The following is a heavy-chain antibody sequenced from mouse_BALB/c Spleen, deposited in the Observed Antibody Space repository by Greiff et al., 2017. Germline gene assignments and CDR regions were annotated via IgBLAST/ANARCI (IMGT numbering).Heavy chain of an antibody. D-gene: IGHD2-1*01. CDR3: ARDDYGNPDY. CDR1: GFTFSSYG. Sequence: EVKLMESGGGLVQPGGSLKLSCAASGFTFSSYGMSWVRQTPDKRLELVATINSNGGSTYYPDSVKGRFTISRDNSQSILYLQMNTLRAEDSATYYCARDDYGNPDYWGQGTTLTVSS. J-gene: IGHJ2*01. V-gene: IGHV5-6-3*01. CDR2: INSNGGST.